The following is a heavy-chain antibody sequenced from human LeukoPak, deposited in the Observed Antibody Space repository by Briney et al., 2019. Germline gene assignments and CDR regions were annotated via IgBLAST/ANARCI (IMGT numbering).Heavy chain of an antibody. Sequence: PGRSLRLSCAASGFTFSSYAMHWVRQAPGKGLEWVAVISYDVSNKYYADSVKGRCTISRDNSKTTLYLQMNSLRAEDTAVYYCARMGAKYYDMLTNRNNWFDPWGQGTLVTVSS. D-gene: IGHD3-9*01. CDR2: ISYDVSNK. V-gene: IGHV3-30*04. CDR3: ARMGAKYYDMLTNRNNWFDP. CDR1: GFTFSSYA. J-gene: IGHJ5*02.